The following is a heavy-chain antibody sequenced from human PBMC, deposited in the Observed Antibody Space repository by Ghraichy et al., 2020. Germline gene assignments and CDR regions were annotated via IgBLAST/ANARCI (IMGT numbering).Heavy chain of an antibody. J-gene: IGHJ4*02. CDR1: GFTFSDYN. CDR3: ARYGDSGWYGSSDY. V-gene: IGHV3-48*02. Sequence: GGSLRLSCTASGFTFSDYNMNWVRQAPGKGLEWISYISYDATTVFYADSVTGRFTISRDNAKNSLYLQMNSLRDEDTAVYFCARYGDSGWYGSSDYWGQGTLVTVSS. D-gene: IGHD6-19*01. CDR2: ISYDATTV.